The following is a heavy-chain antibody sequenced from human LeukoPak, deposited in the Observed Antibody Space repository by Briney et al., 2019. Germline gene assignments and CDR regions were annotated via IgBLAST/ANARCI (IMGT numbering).Heavy chain of an antibody. CDR3: ARDSPRTMVTYNDY. CDR2: ISSSSSYI. J-gene: IGHJ4*02. CDR1: GFTFSSYS. V-gene: IGHV3-21*01. Sequence: GGSLRLSCAASGFTFSSYSMNWVRQAPGKGLEWVSSISSSSSYIYYADSVKGRFTISRDNAKNSLYLQMNSLRAEDTAVYYCARDSPRTMVTYNDYWGQGTLVTVSS. D-gene: IGHD4-23*01.